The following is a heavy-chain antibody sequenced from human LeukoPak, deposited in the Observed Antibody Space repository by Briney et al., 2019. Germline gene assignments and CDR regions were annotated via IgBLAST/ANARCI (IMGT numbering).Heavy chain of an antibody. CDR2: IYTSGYT. CDR3: AREREYCSGGSCYPNWYFDL. V-gene: IGHV3-53*01. J-gene: IGHJ2*01. Sequence: GGSLRLSCAASGFTVSSNYMSRVRQAPGEGLAWVSVIYTSGYTYYTDSVKGRFTISRDSSKNTLFLHMNSLRAEDTAVYYCAREREYCSGGSCYPNWYFDLWGRGTLVTVSS. D-gene: IGHD2-15*01. CDR1: GFTVSSNY.